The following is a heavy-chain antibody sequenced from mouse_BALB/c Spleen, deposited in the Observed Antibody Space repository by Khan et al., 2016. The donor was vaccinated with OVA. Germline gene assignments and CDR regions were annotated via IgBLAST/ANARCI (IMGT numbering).Heavy chain of an antibody. CDR3: AREGYYGNYRAWFAY. D-gene: IGHD2-1*01. Sequence: QVQLQQSGPEVVKPGASVRISCKASGYSFTNYYINWVKQRPGQGLEWIGWIYPGNVNTKYNENFKGKATLTADKSSSTTYMHLSSLTSEDSAVYFCAREGYYGNYRAWFAYWGQGILVTVSA. CDR1: GYSFTNYY. CDR2: IYPGNVNT. V-gene: IGHV1S56*01. J-gene: IGHJ3*01.